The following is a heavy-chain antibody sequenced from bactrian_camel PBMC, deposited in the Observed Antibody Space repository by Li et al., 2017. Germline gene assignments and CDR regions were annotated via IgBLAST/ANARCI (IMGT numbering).Heavy chain of an antibody. D-gene: IGHD3*01. CDR2: IDSNGST. J-gene: IGHJ4*01. V-gene: IGHV3S53*01. CDR3: ASDHRRYDCYAGIVVGLRY. Sequence: HVQLVESGGRSVQAGGSLRLSCQSNVYTSGFWCMGWFRHGRGNQGEGVATIDSNGSTSYASSVKGRFTVSTDNAKNTLYLQMNSLKPEDTAVYYCASDHRRYDCYAGIVVGLRYWGLGTQVTVS. CDR1: VYTSGFWC.